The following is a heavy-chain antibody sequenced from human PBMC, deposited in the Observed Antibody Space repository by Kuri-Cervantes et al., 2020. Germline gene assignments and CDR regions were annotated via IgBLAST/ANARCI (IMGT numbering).Heavy chain of an antibody. Sequence: TLSLTCTVSGGSISSGDYYWSWIRLPPGKGLGWLVLIDWDGERYYSTSLKTRLTISKDTSKNQVVLTMTNMDPVDTATYYCAHSGYGAFDIWGQGTMVTVSS. CDR3: AHSGYGAFDI. CDR2: IDWDGER. J-gene: IGHJ3*02. CDR1: GGSISSGDYY. V-gene: IGHV2-70*12. D-gene: IGHD5-12*01.